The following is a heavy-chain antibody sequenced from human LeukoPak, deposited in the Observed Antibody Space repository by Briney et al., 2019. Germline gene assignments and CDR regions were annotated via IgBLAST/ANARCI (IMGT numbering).Heavy chain of an antibody. CDR3: ARGPYYYDSSGYFDY. V-gene: IGHV3-21*04. CDR2: ISSSAAYI. Sequence: PGGSLRLSCAASGFPFSGYSLHWVRQAPGKGLEWVSSISSSAAYIAYADSVKGRFTISRDNSKNTLYLQMNSLRAEDTAVYYCARGPYYYDSSGYFDYWGQGTLVAVSS. J-gene: IGHJ4*02. D-gene: IGHD3-22*01. CDR1: GFPFSGYS.